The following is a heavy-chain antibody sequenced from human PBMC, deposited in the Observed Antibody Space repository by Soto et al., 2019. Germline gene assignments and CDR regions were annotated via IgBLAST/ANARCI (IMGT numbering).Heavy chain of an antibody. J-gene: IGHJ6*03. CDR2: INDSGNT. V-gene: IGHV4-34*02. CDR3: ARGKCSGIACYGWAHYSMDV. D-gene: IGHD2-2*01. Sequence: QVQLQQWGAGLLKPSETLSLTCDVTGGSFSGHYCSWVRQPPGKGLEFIGEINDSGNTHYNPSLSRRVSIVLDTSKSQTSLKLSSVTAADTAIYFCARGKCSGIACYGWAHYSMDVWVKGTTVTVSS. CDR1: GGSFSGHY.